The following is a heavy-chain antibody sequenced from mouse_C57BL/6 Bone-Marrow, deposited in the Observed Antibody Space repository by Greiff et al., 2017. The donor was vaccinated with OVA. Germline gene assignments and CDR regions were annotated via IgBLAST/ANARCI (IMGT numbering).Heavy chain of an antibody. V-gene: IGHV1-58*01. CDR2: IYIGNGYT. Sequence: VQLKESGAELVRPGSSVKMSCKTSGYTFTSYGINWVKQRPGQGLEWIGYIYIGNGYTEYNEKFKGKATLTSDTSSSTAYMQLSSLTSEDSAIYFCAIYYYGSSWYFDGWGTGTTVTVSS. J-gene: IGHJ1*03. CDR3: AIYYYGSSWYFDG. D-gene: IGHD1-1*01. CDR1: GYTFTSYG.